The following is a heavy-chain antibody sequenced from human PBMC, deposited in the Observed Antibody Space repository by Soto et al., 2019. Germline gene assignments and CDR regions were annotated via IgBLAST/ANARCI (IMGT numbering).Heavy chain of an antibody. CDR1: GGSFSGYY. CDR3: ARGKLDYGDYGWLGAFDI. J-gene: IGHJ3*02. Sequence: SETLSLTCAVYGGSFSGYYWSWIRQPPGKGLEWIGEINHSGSTNYNPSLKSRVTISVDTSKNQFSLKLSSVTAADTAVYYCARGKLDYGDYGWLGAFDIWGQGTMVTVSS. D-gene: IGHD4-17*01. CDR2: INHSGST. V-gene: IGHV4-34*01.